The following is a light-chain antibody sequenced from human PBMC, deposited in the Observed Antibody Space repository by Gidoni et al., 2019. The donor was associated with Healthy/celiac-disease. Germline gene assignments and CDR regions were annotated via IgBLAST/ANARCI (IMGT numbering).Light chain of an antibody. CDR1: SSDGGGYNY. J-gene: IGLJ3*02. Sequence: QSALTQPPSSSGSPGQSVTISCTGTSSDGGGYNYVSWYQQHPGKAPKLMIYEVSKRPSGVPDRFSGSKSGNTASLTVSGLQAEDEADYYCSSYAGSNNFRVFGGGTKLTVL. CDR3: SSYAGSNNFRV. V-gene: IGLV2-8*01. CDR2: EVS.